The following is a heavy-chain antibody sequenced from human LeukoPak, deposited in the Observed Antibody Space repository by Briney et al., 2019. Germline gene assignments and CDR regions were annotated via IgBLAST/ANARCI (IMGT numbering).Heavy chain of an antibody. J-gene: IGHJ4*02. CDR3: ARHPPRDGSAFDY. Sequence: PSETLSLTCTVSGDSINSYYWSWIRQPAGKGLEWIGLIHTSGSTNYSPSLKSRVTISVDTSKNQLSLKLGSVTAADTAVYYCARHPPRDGSAFDYWGQGTLVTVSS. CDR2: IHTSGST. V-gene: IGHV4-4*07. CDR1: GDSINSYY.